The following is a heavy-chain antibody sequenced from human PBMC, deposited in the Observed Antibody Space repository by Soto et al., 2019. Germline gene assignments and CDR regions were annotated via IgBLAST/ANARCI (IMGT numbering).Heavy chain of an antibody. CDR2: ISSNGGST. Sequence: HPGGSLRLSCSASGFTFSSYAMHWVRQAPGKGLEYVSAISSNGGSTYYADSVKGRFTISRDNSKNTLYLQMSSLRAEDTAVYYCVKVPYYDFWSGYPKNAFDIWGQGTMVTVSS. CDR3: VKVPYYDFWSGYPKNAFDI. D-gene: IGHD3-3*01. V-gene: IGHV3-64D*06. J-gene: IGHJ3*02. CDR1: GFTFSSYA.